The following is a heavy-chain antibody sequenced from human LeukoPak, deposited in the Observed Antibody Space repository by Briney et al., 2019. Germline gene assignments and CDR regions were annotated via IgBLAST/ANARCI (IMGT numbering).Heavy chain of an antibody. V-gene: IGHV4-59*01. J-gene: IGHJ5*02. CDR1: GGSINDYY. CDR3: AKNTSSSPWFDP. CDR2: VYYIGTT. D-gene: IGHD6-6*01. Sequence: SETLSLTCTVSGGSINDYYWFWIRQPPGKGLEWIGNVYYIGTTSYNSSLKSRVTISVDTSKNQFSLEVTSVTAADTAVYYCAKNTSSSPWFDPWGQGTLVTVSS.